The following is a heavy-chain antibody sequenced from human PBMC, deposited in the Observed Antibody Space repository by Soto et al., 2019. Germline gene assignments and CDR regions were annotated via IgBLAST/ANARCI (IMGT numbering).Heavy chain of an antibody. CDR2: ISYDGGHK. Sequence: VQLVESGGGVVHPERSLRLSCSASEFTFSSYAMHWVRQAPGKGLEWVAGISYDGGHKFYGDSVRGRFTISRDSSKTTVFLQMNSLRPEDTAAYYCARVKTDYSNPRGPFFFYGMEVWGQGTTVTVSS. V-gene: IGHV3-30-3*01. J-gene: IGHJ6*02. CDR1: EFTFSSYA. CDR3: ARVKTDYSNPRGPFFFYGMEV. D-gene: IGHD4-4*01.